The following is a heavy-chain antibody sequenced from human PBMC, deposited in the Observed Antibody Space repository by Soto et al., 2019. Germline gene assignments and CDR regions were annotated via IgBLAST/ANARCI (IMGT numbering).Heavy chain of an antibody. Sequence: ASVKVSCKASGYTFTSYGISWVRQAPGQGLEWMGWISAYNGNTNYAQKLQGRVTMTTDTSTSTAYMELRSLGSDDTAVYYCARDPTLYSYGLDGGAPVDYWGQGTLVTVSS. CDR3: ARDPTLYSYGLDGGAPVDY. CDR1: GYTFTSYG. D-gene: IGHD5-18*01. V-gene: IGHV1-18*01. J-gene: IGHJ4*02. CDR2: ISAYNGNT.